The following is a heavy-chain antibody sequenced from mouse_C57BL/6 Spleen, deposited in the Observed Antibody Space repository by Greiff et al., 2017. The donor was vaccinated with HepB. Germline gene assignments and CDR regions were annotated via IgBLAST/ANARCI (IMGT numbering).Heavy chain of an antibody. J-gene: IGHJ3*01. V-gene: IGHV5-4*01. Sequence: EVHLVESGGGLVKPGGSLKLSCAASGFTFSSYAMSWVRQTPEKRLEWVATISDGGSYTYYPDNVKGRFTISRDNAKNNLYLQMSHLKSEDTAMYYCARVDSSGYWFAYWGQGTLVTVSA. CDR2: ISDGGSYT. D-gene: IGHD3-2*02. CDR1: GFTFSSYA. CDR3: ARVDSSGYWFAY.